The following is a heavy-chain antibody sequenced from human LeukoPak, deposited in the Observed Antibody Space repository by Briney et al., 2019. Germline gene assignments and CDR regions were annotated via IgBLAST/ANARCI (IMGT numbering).Heavy chain of an antibody. CDR3: ARDWDYYDSSGYYGAVDY. Sequence: ASVKVSCKASGYTFTSYGISWVRQAPGQGLEWMGWISAYNGNTNYAQKLQGRVTMTTDTSTSTAYMELRSLRSDDTAVYYCARDWDYYDSSGYYGAVDYWGQGTLVTVSS. D-gene: IGHD3-22*01. J-gene: IGHJ4*02. V-gene: IGHV1-18*01. CDR1: GYTFTSYG. CDR2: ISAYNGNT.